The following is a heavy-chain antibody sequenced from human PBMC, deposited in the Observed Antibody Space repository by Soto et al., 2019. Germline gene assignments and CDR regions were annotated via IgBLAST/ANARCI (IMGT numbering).Heavy chain of an antibody. CDR1: GYTFTSYG. CDR3: ARIRIAVAGTNYYGMDV. J-gene: IGHJ6*02. CDR2: ISAYNGNT. D-gene: IGHD6-19*01. V-gene: IGHV1-18*04. Sequence: QVQLVQSGAEVKKPGASVKVSCKASGYTFTSYGISWVRQAPGPGLEWMGWISAYNGNTNYAQKLQGRVTMTTDTSTSTADMELRSLRSDDTAVYYCARIRIAVAGTNYYGMDVWGQGTTVTVSS.